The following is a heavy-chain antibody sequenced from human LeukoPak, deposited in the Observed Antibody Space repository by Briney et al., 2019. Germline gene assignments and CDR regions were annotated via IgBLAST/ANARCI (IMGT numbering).Heavy chain of an antibody. CDR3: ARDFAVDTALVTPEREYYFDY. D-gene: IGHD5-18*01. CDR2: ISSSSSYI. CDR1: GFTFSSYS. J-gene: IGHJ4*02. V-gene: IGHV3-21*01. Sequence: GGSLRLSCAASGFTFSSYSMNWVRQAPGKGLEWVSSISSSSSYIYYVDSVKGRFTISRDNAENSIYLQMNSLRAEDTAVYYCARDFAVDTALVTPEREYYFDYWGQGILVTVSS.